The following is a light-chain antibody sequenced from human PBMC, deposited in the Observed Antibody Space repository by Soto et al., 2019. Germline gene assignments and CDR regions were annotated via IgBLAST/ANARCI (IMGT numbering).Light chain of an antibody. CDR3: AAWDDSMSGYV. J-gene: IGLJ1*01. Sequence: QSVLTQPPSASGTPGQRVTISCSGSSSNIGYNYVYWYQQLPGMAPKLLIYTNNQRPSGVPDRFSGSKSGTSDSLVISGLRSEDEADYYCAAWDDSMSGYVLGTGIKVTVL. V-gene: IGLV1-47*02. CDR1: SSNIGYNY. CDR2: TNN.